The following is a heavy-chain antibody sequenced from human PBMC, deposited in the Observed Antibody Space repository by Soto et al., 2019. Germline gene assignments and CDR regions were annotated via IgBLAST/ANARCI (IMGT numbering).Heavy chain of an antibody. CDR1: GFGLIYFA. J-gene: IGHJ4*02. D-gene: IGHD6-13*01. CDR2: ISGSGSDT. CDR3: AKSFSSNWYDYFNS. Sequence: PGGSLRLSCVSSGFGLIYFAMSWVRQAPGKGLQWVSAISGSGSDTYYADSVKGRFTISRDTSKNTLYLQVNSLRAEDTALYYCAKSFSSNWYDYFNSWGQGSLVTVSS. V-gene: IGHV3-23*01.